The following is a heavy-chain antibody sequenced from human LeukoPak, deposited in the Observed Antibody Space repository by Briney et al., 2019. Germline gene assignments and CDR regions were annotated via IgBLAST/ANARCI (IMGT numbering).Heavy chain of an antibody. V-gene: IGHV1-69*13. J-gene: IGHJ5*02. Sequence: SVKVSCNASGGTFSSYAISWVRQAPGQGLEWMGGIIPIFGTANYAQKFQGRVTITADESTSTAYMELSSLRSEDTAVYYCARDGSRSQFIVGATTSWFDPWGQGTLVTVSS. D-gene: IGHD1-26*01. CDR2: IIPIFGTA. CDR1: GGTFSSYA. CDR3: ARDGSRSQFIVGATTSWFDP.